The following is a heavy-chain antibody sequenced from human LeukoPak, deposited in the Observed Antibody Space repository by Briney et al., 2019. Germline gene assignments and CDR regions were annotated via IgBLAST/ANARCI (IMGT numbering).Heavy chain of an antibody. Sequence: PGGSLRLSCAASGFTFDDYAMHWVRQVPGKGLEWVSLISGDGGSTYYADSVKGRFTISRDNSKNSLYLQMNSLRTEDTALYYCAKDPSXPGIAVAGXNPPDYWGQGTLVTVSS. CDR3: AKDPSXPGIAVAGXNPPDY. CDR1: GFTFDDYA. J-gene: IGHJ4*02. D-gene: IGHD6-19*01. V-gene: IGHV3-43*02. CDR2: ISGDGGST.